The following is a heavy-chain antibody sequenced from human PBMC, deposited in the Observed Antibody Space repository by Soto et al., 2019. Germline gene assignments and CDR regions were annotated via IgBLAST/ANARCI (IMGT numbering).Heavy chain of an antibody. CDR3: AVGYCGSASCSREYFQH. CDR1: GYSISSGYY. CDR2: IYHSGSP. V-gene: IGHV4-38-2*01. J-gene: IGHJ1*01. Sequence: PSETLSLTCAVSGYSISSGYYWAWLRQPPGKGLERIGTIYHSGSPFHNPSLKSRVTISVDTSKNQFSLKLRSVTAADTALYYCAVGYCGSASCSREYFQHWGQGTLVTVSS. D-gene: IGHD2-2*01.